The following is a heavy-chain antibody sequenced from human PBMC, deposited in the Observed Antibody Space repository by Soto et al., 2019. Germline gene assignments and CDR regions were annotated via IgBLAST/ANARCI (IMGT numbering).Heavy chain of an antibody. CDR3: AGANHDFWSGYYDY. J-gene: IGHJ4*02. Sequence: ASVKVSCKASGYTFTSYSMHWVRQAPGQRLEWMGWINAGNGNTKYSQKFQGRVTITRDTSASTAYMELSSLRSEDTAVYYCAGANHDFWSGYYDYWGQGTLVTVSS. CDR1: GYTFTSYS. D-gene: IGHD3-3*01. V-gene: IGHV1-3*01. CDR2: INAGNGNT.